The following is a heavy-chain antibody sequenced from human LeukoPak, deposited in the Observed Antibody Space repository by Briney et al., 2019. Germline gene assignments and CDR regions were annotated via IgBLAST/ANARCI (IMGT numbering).Heavy chain of an antibody. J-gene: IGHJ4*02. CDR3: AKQSAGSAAWYSLHYDF. CDR1: GFTLSSYA. D-gene: IGHD6-13*01. V-gene: IGHV3-23*01. CDR2: VDGGGGGT. Sequence: GSLRLSCAASGFTLSSYAMTWVRQAPGRGLEWVSSVDGGGGGTYYADSVKGRFTISRDNSKDTLYLQMNGLRAEDTAVYFCAKQSAGSAAWYSLHYDFWGQGTLVTVTS.